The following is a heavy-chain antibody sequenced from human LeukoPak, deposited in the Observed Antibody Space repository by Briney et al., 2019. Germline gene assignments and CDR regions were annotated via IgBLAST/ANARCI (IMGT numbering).Heavy chain of an antibody. CDR1: GFTFSSYE. CDR2: INSSGSTI. CDR3: AREGRVTMVRGVIFPDPRQEETDY. D-gene: IGHD3-10*01. V-gene: IGHV3-48*03. Sequence: GGSLTLSCAASGFTFSSYELNWVRQAPGKGLEWVSYINSSGSTIYYAASVKGGFTISRDNAKHSLYLQMNSLRAEDTAVYYCAREGRVTMVRGVIFPDPRQEETDYWGQGTLVTVSS. J-gene: IGHJ4*02.